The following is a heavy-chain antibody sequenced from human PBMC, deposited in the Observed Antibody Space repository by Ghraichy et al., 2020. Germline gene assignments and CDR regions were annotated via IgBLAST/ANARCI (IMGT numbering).Heavy chain of an antibody. V-gene: IGHV3-23*01. Sequence: GESLNISCAASGFTFSSYAMSWVRQAPGKGLEWVSAISGSGGSTYYADSVKGRFTISRDNSKNTLYLQMNSLRAEDTAVYYCAKGPHRPTNAFDYWGQGTLVTVSS. CDR1: GFTFSSYA. CDR2: ISGSGGST. D-gene: IGHD5-12*01. J-gene: IGHJ4*02. CDR3: AKGPHRPTNAFDY.